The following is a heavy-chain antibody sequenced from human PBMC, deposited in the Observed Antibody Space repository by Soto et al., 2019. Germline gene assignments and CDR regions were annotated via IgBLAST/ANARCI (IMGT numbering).Heavy chain of an antibody. D-gene: IGHD2-15*01. Sequence: GESLKISCKGSGYSFTNYWITWVRQMPGKGLEWMGRIDPSDSYTNYSPSFEAHVNISVDKSISTAYLQWSSLKASDTAMYYCARHYCSGGACYFGADFDYWGREPWSPSPQ. CDR2: IDPSDSYT. V-gene: IGHV5-10-1*01. CDR1: GYSFTNYW. CDR3: ARHYCSGGACYFGADFDY. J-gene: IGHJ4*02.